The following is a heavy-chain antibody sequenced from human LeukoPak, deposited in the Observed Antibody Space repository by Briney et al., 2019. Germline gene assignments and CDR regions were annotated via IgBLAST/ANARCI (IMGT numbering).Heavy chain of an antibody. CDR1: GGSISSSHW. D-gene: IGHD3-22*01. J-gene: IGHJ5*02. CDR2: IYHSGST. Sequence: SETLSLTCSVSGGSISSSHWWSRVRQPPGQGLEWIGEIYHSGSTNYNPSLKSRVTISVDKSKNQFSLKLSSVTAADTAVYYCASSGYYYVRWFDPWGQGTLVTVSS. V-gene: IGHV4-4*02. CDR3: ASSGYYYVRWFDP.